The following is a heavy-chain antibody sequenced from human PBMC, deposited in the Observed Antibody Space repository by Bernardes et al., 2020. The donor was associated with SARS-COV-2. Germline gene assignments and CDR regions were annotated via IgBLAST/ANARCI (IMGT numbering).Heavy chain of an antibody. CDR1: GFTFSSYS. CDR2: ISSSSSYI. Sequence: GSLRLSCAASGFTFSSYSMNWVRQAPGQGLAWVSSISSSSSYIYYAYSVKGRFTISRDNAKNSLYLQMNSLRAEDTAVYYCERDSYSSSWYHTENYYYYEGMEVGGQGTTVTGSS. D-gene: IGHD6-13*01. J-gene: IGHJ6*01. CDR3: ERDSYSSSWYHTENYYYYEGMEV. V-gene: IGHV3-21*01.